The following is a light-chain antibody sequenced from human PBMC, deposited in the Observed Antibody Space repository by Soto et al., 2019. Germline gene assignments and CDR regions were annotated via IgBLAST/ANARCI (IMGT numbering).Light chain of an antibody. CDR1: NIGSKR. J-gene: IGLJ2*01. V-gene: IGLV3-21*04. CDR3: QVWDSSSMVV. CDR2: YDS. Sequence: SYELPQPPSVSVAPGKTARITCGGNNIGSKRVHWYQQKPGQAPVLLICYDSERPSGIPGRFSGSNSGNTATLTISRVEAGDESDYYCQVWDSSSMVVFGGGTKHTVL.